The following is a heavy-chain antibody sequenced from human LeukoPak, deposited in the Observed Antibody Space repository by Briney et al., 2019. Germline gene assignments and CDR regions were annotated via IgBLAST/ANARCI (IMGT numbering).Heavy chain of an antibody. CDR3: ARDHPPDYYDSSGLKT. V-gene: IGHV4-61*02. Sequence: PSETLSLTCAVSGYSISSGYYWSWIRQPAGKGLEWIGRIYTRGSTNYNPSLKSRVTISVDKSKNQFSLKLTSVTAADTAVYYCARDHPPDYYDSSGLKTWGQGTLVTVSS. CDR2: IYTRGST. D-gene: IGHD3-22*01. CDR1: GYSISSGYY. J-gene: IGHJ5*02.